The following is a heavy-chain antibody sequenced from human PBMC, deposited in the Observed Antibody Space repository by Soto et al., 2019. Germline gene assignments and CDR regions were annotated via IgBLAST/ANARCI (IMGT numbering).Heavy chain of an antibody. CDR1: GGTFSSYA. J-gene: IGHJ4*02. CDR2: IIPIFGTA. D-gene: IGHD3-22*01. CDR3: ASDYYDSSGHPLTFDY. Sequence: QVQLVQSGAEVKKPGSSVKVSCKASGGTFSSYAISWVRQAPGQGLEWMGGIIPIFGTANYAQKFQGRVTITADESTSTAYMDLSSLRSEDTAVYYCASDYYDSSGHPLTFDYWGQGTLVTVSS. V-gene: IGHV1-69*12.